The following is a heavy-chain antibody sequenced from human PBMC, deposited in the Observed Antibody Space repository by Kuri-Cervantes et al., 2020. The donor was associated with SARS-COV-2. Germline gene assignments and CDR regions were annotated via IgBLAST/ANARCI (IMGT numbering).Heavy chain of an antibody. CDR2: ISHDGKNK. Sequence: GESLKISCAASGFNFSRTDMHWVRQAPGKGLEWVAVISHDGKNKKCIASGKGRFTISRDNSQNTLYLLMKSLRSEDTAMYYCAKDRVGVQDFWGQGTLVTGLL. D-gene: IGHD2-21*01. V-gene: IGHV3-30*18. CDR1: GFNFSRTD. CDR3: AKDRVGVQDF. J-gene: IGHJ4*02.